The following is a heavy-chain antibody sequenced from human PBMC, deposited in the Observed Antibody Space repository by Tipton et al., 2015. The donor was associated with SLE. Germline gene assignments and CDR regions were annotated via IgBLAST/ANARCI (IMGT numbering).Heavy chain of an antibody. D-gene: IGHD6-6*01. V-gene: IGHV4-59*11. CDR3: ARGGPSSKWLDP. CDR1: GGSISSHY. J-gene: IGHJ5*02. Sequence: TLSLTCTVSGGSISSHYWSWLRQPPGKGLEWIGYIYYSGTTNYNYSLKRRVTISVDTSKNQFSLKLNSVTAADTAVYYCARGGPSSKWLDPWGRGTQVTVSS. CDR2: IYYSGTT.